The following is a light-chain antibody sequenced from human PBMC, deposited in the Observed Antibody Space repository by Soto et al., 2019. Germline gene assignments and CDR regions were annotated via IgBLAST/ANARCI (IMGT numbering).Light chain of an antibody. CDR3: QVWDSTSDRV. Sequence: SYELTQPPSVSVAPGQTAIITCGGKNIRSKSVHWYQQKPGQAPVLVVYEDRDRPSGIPERFSGSNSGNTATLTIIRVEAGDEADYYCQVWDSTSDRVFGGGTKLTVL. CDR1: NIRSKS. V-gene: IGLV3-21*02. J-gene: IGLJ3*02. CDR2: EDR.